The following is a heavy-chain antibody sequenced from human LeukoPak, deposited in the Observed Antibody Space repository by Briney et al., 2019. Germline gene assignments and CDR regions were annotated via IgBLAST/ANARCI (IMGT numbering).Heavy chain of an antibody. V-gene: IGHV3-23*01. CDR1: GFTFSSYA. CDR2: ISGSGGST. Sequence: GGSLRLSCAASGFTFSSYAMSWVRQAPGKGLEWVSAISGSGGSTYYADSVKGRFTISRDNSKNTLYLQMNSLRAEDTAVYYCAKMGAVTTHYYYYYTDVWGKGTTVTVSS. CDR3: AKMGAVTTHYYYYYTDV. D-gene: IGHD4-17*01. J-gene: IGHJ6*03.